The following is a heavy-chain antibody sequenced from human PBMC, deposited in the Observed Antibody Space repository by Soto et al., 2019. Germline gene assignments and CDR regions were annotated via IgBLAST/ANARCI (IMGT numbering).Heavy chain of an antibody. V-gene: IGHV3-30-3*01. CDR1: GFTFNIYA. CDR2: ISFDGTKK. J-gene: IGHJ6*02. Sequence: GGSLRLSCAASGFTFNIYALHWVRQALGKGLEWVAVISFDGTKKYYSDSVKGRFTISRDNLKNTLYLQMNNLRVEDAALYFCAREDDYGYRYINYGLDVWGQGTTVTVSS. CDR3: AREDDYGYRYINYGLDV. D-gene: IGHD4-17*01.